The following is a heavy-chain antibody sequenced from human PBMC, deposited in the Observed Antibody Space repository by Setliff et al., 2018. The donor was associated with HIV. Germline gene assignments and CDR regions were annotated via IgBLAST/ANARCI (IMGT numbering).Heavy chain of an antibody. CDR1: GFAFSTYG. CDR3: AKNLYTSRWSPLDY. CDR2: IRSDESDE. Sequence: GGSLRLSCAVSGFAFSTYGMHWVRQAPGKGLEWVAFIRSDESDEHYADSVKGRFTISRDNSKKTLYLQMNSLRGEDTAVYYCAKNLYTSRWSPLDYWGQGTLVTVSS. V-gene: IGHV3-30*02. D-gene: IGHD6-13*01. J-gene: IGHJ4*02.